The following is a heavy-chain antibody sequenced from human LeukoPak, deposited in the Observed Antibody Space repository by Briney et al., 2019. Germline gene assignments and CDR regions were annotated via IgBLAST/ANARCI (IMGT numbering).Heavy chain of an antibody. D-gene: IGHD5-12*01. V-gene: IGHV4-4*07. CDR1: GGFISSYY. CDR3: ARDLGLGGYDLGLIY. Sequence: SETLSLTCTVSGGFISSYYWSWLRQPAGKGLEWIGRIYTSGSTNYNPSLKSRVTMSVDTSKNQFSLKLSSVTAADTAVYYCARDLGLGGYDLGLIYWGQGTLVTVSS. CDR2: IYTSGST. J-gene: IGHJ4*02.